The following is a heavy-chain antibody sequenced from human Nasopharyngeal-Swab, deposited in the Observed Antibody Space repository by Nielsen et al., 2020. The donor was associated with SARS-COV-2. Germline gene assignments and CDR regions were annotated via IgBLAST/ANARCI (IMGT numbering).Heavy chain of an antibody. CDR3: ARDIGDYRSFAY. CDR2: INPKGGST. V-gene: IGHV1-46*01. Sequence: WVRQAPGQGLEWMGIINPKGGSTNYAQKFLGRITMTRDTPTTTVYMELSSLRSGDTAVCYCARDIGDYRSFAYWGQGTLVTVSS. J-gene: IGHJ4*02. D-gene: IGHD4-17*01.